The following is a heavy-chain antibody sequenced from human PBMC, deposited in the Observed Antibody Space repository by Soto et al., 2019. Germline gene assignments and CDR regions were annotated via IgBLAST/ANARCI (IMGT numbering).Heavy chain of an antibody. CDR2: IYYSGST. Sequence: SETLSLTCTVSGGSVSSGSYYWSWIRQPPGKGLEWIGYIYYSGSTNYNPSLKSRVTISVDTSKNQFSLKLSSVTAADTAVYYCARARWELRLFDYWGQGTLVTVSS. V-gene: IGHV4-61*01. D-gene: IGHD1-26*01. CDR1: GGSVSSGSYY. J-gene: IGHJ4*02. CDR3: ARARWELRLFDY.